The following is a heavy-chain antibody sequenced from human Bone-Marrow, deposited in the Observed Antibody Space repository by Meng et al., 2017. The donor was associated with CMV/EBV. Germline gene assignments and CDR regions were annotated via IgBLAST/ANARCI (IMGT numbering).Heavy chain of an antibody. J-gene: IGHJ5*02. D-gene: IGHD2-2*01. V-gene: IGHV1-2*02. CDR3: ARDFGYCSSTSCYPRNWFDP. CDR2: INPNSGGT. CDR1: GGTFSSYA. Sequence: ASVKVSCKASGGTFSSYAISWVRQAPGQGLEWMGWINPNSGGTNYAQKFQGRVTMTRDTSISTAYMELSSLRSEDTAVYYCARDFGYCSSTSCYPRNWFDPWGQGTLVTVSS.